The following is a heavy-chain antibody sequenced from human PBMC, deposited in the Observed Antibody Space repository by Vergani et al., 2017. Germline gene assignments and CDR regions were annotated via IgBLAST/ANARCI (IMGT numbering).Heavy chain of an antibody. V-gene: IGHV3-23*01. CDR1: GFSFPGYA. J-gene: IGHJ4*02. Sequence: EVQLLESGGGLVQPGGSLRLSCEASGFSFPGYAMSWVRQAPGKGLEWVSSVSGSSATPYYAESVKGRFIISRDNSKNTLHLQMNSLRADDTAVYYCTKGSRGYTGYFFDYWVQGTLATVSS. CDR3: TKGSRGYTGYFFDY. CDR2: VSGSSATP. D-gene: IGHD5-12*01.